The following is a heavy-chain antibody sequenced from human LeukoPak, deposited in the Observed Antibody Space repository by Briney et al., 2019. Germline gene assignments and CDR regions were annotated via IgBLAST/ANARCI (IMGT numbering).Heavy chain of an antibody. CDR3: ARDSLYYYDSSGVTN. D-gene: IGHD3-22*01. V-gene: IGHV4-61*02. J-gene: IGHJ4*02. CDR1: GGSISSGSYY. CDR2: IYTSGST. Sequence: SQTLSLTCTVSGGSISSGSYYWSWIRQPAGKGLEWIGRIYTSGSTNYNPSLKSRVTISVYTSKNQFSLKLSSVTAADTAVYYCARDSLYYYDSSGVTNWGQGTLVTVSS.